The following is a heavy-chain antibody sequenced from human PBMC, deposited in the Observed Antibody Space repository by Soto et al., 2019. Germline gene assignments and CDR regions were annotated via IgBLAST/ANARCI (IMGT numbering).Heavy chain of an antibody. V-gene: IGHV3-66*01. Sequence: TGGSLRLSCAASRFTVSSNYMSWVRQAPGKGLEWVSVIYSGGSTYYADSVKGRFTISRDNSKNTLYLQMNSLRAEDTAVYYCASDSYYYDISGYFPGPPSSMDVRGQGITVTGSS. CDR3: ASDSYYYDISGYFPGPPSSMDV. CDR1: RFTVSSNY. J-gene: IGHJ6*02. D-gene: IGHD3-22*01. CDR2: IYSGGST.